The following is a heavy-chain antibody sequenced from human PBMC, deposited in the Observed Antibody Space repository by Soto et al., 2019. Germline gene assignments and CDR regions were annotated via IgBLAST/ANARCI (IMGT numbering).Heavy chain of an antibody. D-gene: IGHD3-22*01. J-gene: IGHJ6*02. CDR3: ARHVYYYDSSGYYLAYYYYGMDV. Sequence: GESLKFSCKGSGYSFTSYWIGWVRQMPGKGLEWMGIIYPGDSDTRYSPSFQGQVTISADKSISTAYLQWSSLKASDTAMYYCARHVYYYDSSGYYLAYYYYGMDVWGQGTTVTVSS. CDR2: IYPGDSDT. V-gene: IGHV5-51*01. CDR1: GYSFTSYW.